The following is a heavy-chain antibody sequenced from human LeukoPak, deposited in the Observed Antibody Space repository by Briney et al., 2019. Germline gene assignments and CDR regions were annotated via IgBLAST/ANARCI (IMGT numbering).Heavy chain of an antibody. D-gene: IGHD3-10*01. J-gene: IGHJ4*02. CDR2: ISSSGSTI. CDR1: GFTFSDYY. V-gene: IGHV3-11*01. CDR3: ARRMVRGVTPLGTDY. Sequence: GGSLRLSCAASGFTFSDYYMSWIRQAPGKGLEWVSYISSSGSTIYYADPVKGRFTISRDNAKNSLYLQMNSLRAEDTAVYYCARRMVRGVTPLGTDYWGQGTLVTVSS.